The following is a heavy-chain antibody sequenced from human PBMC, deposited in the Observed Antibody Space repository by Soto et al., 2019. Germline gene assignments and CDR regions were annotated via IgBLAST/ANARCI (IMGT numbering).Heavy chain of an antibody. CDR2: ISGSGGST. CDR1: GFTFSSYA. D-gene: IGHD1-1*01. Sequence: GGSLRLSCAASGFTFSSYAMSWVRQAPGKGLEWVSAISGSGGSTYYADSVKGRFTISRDNSKNTLYLQMNSLRAEDTAVYYCAKDPLGTGDAFDIWGQATMVTVSS. CDR3: AKDPLGTGDAFDI. V-gene: IGHV3-23*01. J-gene: IGHJ3*02.